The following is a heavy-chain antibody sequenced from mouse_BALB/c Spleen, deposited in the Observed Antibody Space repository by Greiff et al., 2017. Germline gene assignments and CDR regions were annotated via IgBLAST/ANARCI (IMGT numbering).Heavy chain of an antibody. Sequence: DVMLVESGGGLVKLGGSLKLSCAASGFTFSSYYMSWVRQTPEKRLELVAAINSNGGSTYYPDTVKGRFTISRDNAKNTLYLQMSSLKSEDTALYYCARQGGYGNYYFDYWGQGTTLTVSS. V-gene: IGHV5-6-2*01. CDR3: ARQGGYGNYYFDY. CDR2: INSNGGST. D-gene: IGHD2-10*02. CDR1: GFTFSSYY. J-gene: IGHJ2*01.